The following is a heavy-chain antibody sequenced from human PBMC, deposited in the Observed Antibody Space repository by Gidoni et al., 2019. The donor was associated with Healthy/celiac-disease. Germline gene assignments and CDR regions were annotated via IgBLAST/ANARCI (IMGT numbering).Heavy chain of an antibody. Sequence: QVQLVQSGAEVKKPGSSVKVSCQASGGTFSSYAISWVRQAPGQGLEWMGRIIPILGIANYAQKFQGRVTITADKSTSTAYMELSSLRSEDTAVYYCARSSSLYGMDVWGQGTTVTVSS. CDR1: GGTFSSYA. J-gene: IGHJ6*02. V-gene: IGHV1-69*04. CDR2: IIPILGIA. D-gene: IGHD6-6*01. CDR3: ARSSSLYGMDV.